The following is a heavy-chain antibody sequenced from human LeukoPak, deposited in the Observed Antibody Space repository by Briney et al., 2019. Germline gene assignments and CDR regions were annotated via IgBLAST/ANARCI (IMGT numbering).Heavy chain of an antibody. J-gene: IGHJ3*02. CDR3: ARVSCGGNCYSLIGAFDI. Sequence: ASVKASCKASGGTFSNYAISWVRQAPGQGLEWMGGIIPIFGTTNYAQKFQGRVTITADKSTNTAYMELSSLKSDDTAVYYCARVSCGGNCYSLIGAFDIWGQGTVVTVSS. CDR2: IIPIFGTT. D-gene: IGHD2-15*01. CDR1: GGTFSNYA. V-gene: IGHV1-69*06.